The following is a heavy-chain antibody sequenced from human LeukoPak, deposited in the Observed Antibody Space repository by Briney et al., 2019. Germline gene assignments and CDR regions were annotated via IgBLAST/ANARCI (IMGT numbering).Heavy chain of an antibody. CDR1: GGTFSSYA. D-gene: IGHD3-22*01. V-gene: IGHV1-69*01. Sequence: SVKVSCKASGGTFSSYANSWVRQAPGQGLEWMGGIIPIFGTASYAQKFQGRVTITADEYTSTAYMELSSLRSEDTAVYYCARRSDSSGYPYYYDYWGQGTLVTVSS. CDR3: ARRSDSSGYPYYYDY. J-gene: IGHJ4*02. CDR2: IIPIFGTA.